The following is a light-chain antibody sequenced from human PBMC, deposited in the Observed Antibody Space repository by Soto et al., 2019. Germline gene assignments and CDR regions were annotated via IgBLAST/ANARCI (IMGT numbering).Light chain of an antibody. CDR3: SSYAVSNIFV. CDR1: SSDVGGYNF. Sequence: QSVLTQPPSASGSPGQSVTISCTGTSSDVGGYNFVAWYQQHPGKAPKLMISEVSKRPSGVPDRFSGSKSGNTASLTVSGLQAEDEADYYCSSYAVSNIFVFGTGTKVTVL. J-gene: IGLJ1*01. V-gene: IGLV2-8*01. CDR2: EVS.